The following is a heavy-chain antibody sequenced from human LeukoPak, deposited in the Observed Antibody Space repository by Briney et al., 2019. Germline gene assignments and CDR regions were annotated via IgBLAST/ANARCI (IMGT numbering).Heavy chain of an antibody. Sequence: SETLSLTCAVNGESLSGYYWSWIRQPPGKGLEWIGEINHSGSTNYNPSLKSRVTISVDASKKQFSLKLSSVTAADTAVYYCARTAVPGTNLYNWFDPWGQGTLVTVSS. CDR1: GESLSGYY. V-gene: IGHV4-34*01. CDR3: ARTAVPGTNLYNWFDP. CDR2: INHSGST. D-gene: IGHD2-2*01. J-gene: IGHJ5*02.